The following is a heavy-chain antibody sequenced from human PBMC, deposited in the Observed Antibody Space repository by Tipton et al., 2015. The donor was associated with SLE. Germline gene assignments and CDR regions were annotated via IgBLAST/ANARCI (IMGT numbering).Heavy chain of an antibody. J-gene: IGHJ4*02. CDR1: GYSFASYW. V-gene: IGHV5-51*03. CDR3: ARVRADFGVVIIYEY. Sequence: QLVQSGAEVKKSGESLKISCKGSGYSFASYWIGWVRQMPEKGLEWMGLIYPPDSDTRYSPSFQGRVTLSVDQSISTAYLQWSSLKASDTAMYYCARVRADFGVVIIYEYWGQGTLVTVSS. D-gene: IGHD3-3*01. CDR2: IYPPDSDT.